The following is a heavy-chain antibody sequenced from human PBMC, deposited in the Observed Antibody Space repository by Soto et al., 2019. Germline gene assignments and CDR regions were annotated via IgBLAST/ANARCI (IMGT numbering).Heavy chain of an antibody. CDR1: GISIDNNY. V-gene: IGHV4-59*01. CDR2: ILYGGSS. D-gene: IGHD2-2*02. Sequence: PSETLSLTCSVSGISIDNNYWTWIRQTPRKGLEWIGYILYGGSSNFNPSLKSRVTMSVDTSKSQISLSLRPVTAADTAVYYCERGAISTKFEYWGHGILVTVSS. J-gene: IGHJ4*01. CDR3: ERGAISTKFEY.